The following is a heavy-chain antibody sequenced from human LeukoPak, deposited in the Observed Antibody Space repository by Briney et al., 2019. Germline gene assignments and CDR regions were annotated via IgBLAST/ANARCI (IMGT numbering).Heavy chain of an antibody. Sequence: PSETLSLTCSIHGDPIRSCYWSSFRQPPGKGLEWKGPVYYSGSTKYNPSLKSRVTISVDTPHNQFSMTLSSGSAADTALYFCAKVTMVRGARDFWGEGTLVTVSS. J-gene: IGHJ4*02. CDR1: GDPIRSCY. CDR2: VYYSGST. D-gene: IGHD3-10*01. CDR3: AKVTMVRGARDF. V-gene: IGHV4-59*01.